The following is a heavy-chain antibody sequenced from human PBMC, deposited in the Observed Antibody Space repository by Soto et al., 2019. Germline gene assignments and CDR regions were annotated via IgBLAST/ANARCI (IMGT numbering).Heavy chain of an antibody. V-gene: IGHV1-46*01. CDR3: ARSDLSSSFSYYYYGMDV. CDR1: GYTFTSYY. CDR2: INPSGGST. Sequence: GASVKVSCTASGYTFTSYYMHWVRQAPGQGLEWMGIINPSGGSTSYAQKFQGRVTMTRDTSTSTVYMELSSLRSEDTAVYYCARSDLSSSFSYYYYGMDVWGQGTTVTVSS. J-gene: IGHJ6*02. D-gene: IGHD6-13*01.